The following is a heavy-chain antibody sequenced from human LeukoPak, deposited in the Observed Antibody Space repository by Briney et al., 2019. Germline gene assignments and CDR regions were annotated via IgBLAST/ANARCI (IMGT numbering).Heavy chain of an antibody. D-gene: IGHD2-15*01. CDR1: GSPFTTSW. CDR3: ARLGYCSSGGCFSRGYFQD. Sequence: GEPLEISCKASGSPFTTSWIGWVRQMPGKGLEYMGIIYPGDSDTRYSPSFQGQVTISADKSISTAYMQWNSLKASDTAMYYCARLGYCSSGGCFSRGYFQDWGQGTLVTVSS. CDR2: IYPGDSDT. V-gene: IGHV5-51*01. J-gene: IGHJ1*01.